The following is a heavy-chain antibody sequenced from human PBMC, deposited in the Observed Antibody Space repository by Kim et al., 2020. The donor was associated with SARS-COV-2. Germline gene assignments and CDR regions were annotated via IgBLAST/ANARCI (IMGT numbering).Heavy chain of an antibody. CDR1: GFTFSNAW. D-gene: IGHD6-19*01. V-gene: IGHV3-15*01. J-gene: IGHJ4*02. Sequence: GGSLRLSCMASGFTFSNAWLNWVRQAPGKGLEWVGRIQSKTHGEKIDYAAPVQGRFDISRDDSQNTVYLQMNSLKAEDTAVYYCTKSLGHDSGWLIDSWGQGVLVTVSS. CDR2: IQSKTHGEKI. CDR3: TKSLGHDSGWLIDS.